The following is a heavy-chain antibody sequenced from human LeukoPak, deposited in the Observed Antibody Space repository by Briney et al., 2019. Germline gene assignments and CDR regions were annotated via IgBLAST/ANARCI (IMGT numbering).Heavy chain of an antibody. J-gene: IGHJ4*02. CDR2: ISGSGGST. D-gene: IGHD3-16*02. CDR1: GFTFSSYA. CDR3: AKDLPPTFGGVIVHFDY. V-gene: IGHV3-23*01. Sequence: PGGSLRLSCAASGFTFSSYAMSWVRQAPGKGLEWVSAISGSGGSTYYADSVKGRFTTSRDNSKNTLYLQMNSLRAEDTAVYYCAKDLPPTFGGVIVHFDYWGQGTLVTVSS.